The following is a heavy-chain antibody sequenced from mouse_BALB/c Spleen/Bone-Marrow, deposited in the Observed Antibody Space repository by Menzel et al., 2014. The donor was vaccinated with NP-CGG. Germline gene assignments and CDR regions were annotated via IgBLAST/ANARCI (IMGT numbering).Heavy chain of an antibody. CDR1: GYSFTRYW. V-gene: IGHV1-5*01. CDR2: IYPGNSGT. Sequence: VQLKESGTVLARPGASVKMSCEASGYSFTRYWMHWVKQRPGQGLEWIGVIYPGNSGTIYNQKFKGKAKLTAVTSASTAYMELSSLTNEDSAVYYCTRSYYDYGGFPYWGQGTLVTVSA. CDR3: TRSYYDYGGFPY. D-gene: IGHD2-4*01. J-gene: IGHJ3*01.